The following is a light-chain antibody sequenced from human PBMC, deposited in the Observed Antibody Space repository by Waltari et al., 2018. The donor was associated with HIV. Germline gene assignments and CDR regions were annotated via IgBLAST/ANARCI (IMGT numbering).Light chain of an antibody. Sequence: SYDLTQPPSVSVSPGQTARITCSGDTLSNQYSYWYQQKSGQAPVLVIFRDIERPSGIPERFSGSRSGATVTLTIRGVQAEDEADYYCQSADNSGTYVFATGTQVTVL. J-gene: IGLJ1*01. CDR3: QSADNSGTYV. CDR1: TLSNQY. V-gene: IGLV3-25*03. CDR2: RDI.